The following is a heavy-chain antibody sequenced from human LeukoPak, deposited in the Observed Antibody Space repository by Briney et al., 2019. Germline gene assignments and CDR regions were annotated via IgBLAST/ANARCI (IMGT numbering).Heavy chain of an antibody. V-gene: IGHV4-59*01. J-gene: IGHJ4*02. CDR3: ARGEGYGSGYYLYYFDY. CDR2: IYYSGSP. CDR1: GGSISSYY. D-gene: IGHD6-19*01. Sequence: SETLSLTCTVSGGSISSYYWSWIRQPPGKGLEWIGYIYYSGSPNYNPSLKSRFTISVDTSKNQFSLKLSSVTAADTAVYYCARGEGYGSGYYLYYFDYWGQGTLVTVSS.